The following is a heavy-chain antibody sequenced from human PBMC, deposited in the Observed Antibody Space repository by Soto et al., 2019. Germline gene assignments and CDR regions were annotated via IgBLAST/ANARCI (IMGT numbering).Heavy chain of an antibody. V-gene: IGHV3-23*01. CDR3: AKAKNAYNWDNRPPFDY. Sequence: EVQLLESGGGVVQPGGSLRLSCEASGFTLRNYAMTWIRQAPGKGLEWVSLISANDVGTYYAESVKTRFTISTDQSRNTVYLQMDSLRADDTAIYYCAKAKNAYNWDNRPPFDYWGQGTLVTVSS. J-gene: IGHJ4*02. D-gene: IGHD1-20*01. CDR1: GFTLRNYA. CDR2: ISANDVGT.